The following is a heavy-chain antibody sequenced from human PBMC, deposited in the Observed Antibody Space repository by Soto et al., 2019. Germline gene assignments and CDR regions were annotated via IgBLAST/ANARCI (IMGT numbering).Heavy chain of an antibody. CDR1: GGSISSSSYY. V-gene: IGHV4-39*01. J-gene: IGHJ6*02. CDR2: IYYSGST. D-gene: IGHD3-22*01. CDR3: ARRGKRYDSNPFYGMDV. Sequence: SETLSLTCTVSGGSISSSSYYWGWIRQPPGKGLEWIGSIYYSGSTYYNPSLKSRVTISVDTSKNQFSLKLSSVTAADTAVYYCARRGKRYDSNPFYGMDVWGQGTTVT.